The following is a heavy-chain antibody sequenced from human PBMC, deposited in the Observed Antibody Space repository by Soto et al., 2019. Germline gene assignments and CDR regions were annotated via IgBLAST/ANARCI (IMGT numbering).Heavy chain of an antibody. CDR1: GFTFSSYW. CDR2: ISNDGSS. J-gene: IGHJ1*01. V-gene: IGHV3-74*01. CDR3: ARLPMKDPQN. Sequence: EVQLVESGGGLVQPGGSLRRSCVASGFTFSSYWMHWVRQAPGKGLVWVSSISNDGSSIYADPVKGRFTISRDNAKNTLELNMKSLRGEAPAVCYCARLPMKDPQNWVQGTVV.